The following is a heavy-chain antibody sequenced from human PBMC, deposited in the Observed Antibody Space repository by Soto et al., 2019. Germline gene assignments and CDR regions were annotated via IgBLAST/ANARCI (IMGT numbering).Heavy chain of an antibody. CDR2: ISAYNGNT. Sequence: QVQLVQSGAEVKKPGASVKVSCKASGYTFTSYGISWVRQAPGQGLAWMGWISAYNGNTKYSQKLQGRVTMTTDTSTSTADMELRSLSSDDTAVYYCARRDPPMDVWGQGTTVTVSS. CDR1: GYTFTSYG. J-gene: IGHJ6*02. CDR3: ARRDPPMDV. V-gene: IGHV1-18*01.